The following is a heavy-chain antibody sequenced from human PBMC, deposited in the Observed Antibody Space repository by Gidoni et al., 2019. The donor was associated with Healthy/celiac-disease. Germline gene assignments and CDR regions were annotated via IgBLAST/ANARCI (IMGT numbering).Heavy chain of an antibody. CDR3: ARSYCSSTSCYYYYYGMDV. J-gene: IGHJ6*02. D-gene: IGHD2-2*01. CDR1: GFACSRYS. Sequence: EVQLVESGGGLVKPGGSLRLSCAASGFACSRYSKNWVRQAPGKGLEWVSSISSSISYIYYADSVKGRFTISRDNAKNSLYLQMNSLRAEDTAVYYCARSYCSSTSCYYYYYGMDVWGQGTTVTVSS. CDR2: ISSSISYI. V-gene: IGHV3-21*01.